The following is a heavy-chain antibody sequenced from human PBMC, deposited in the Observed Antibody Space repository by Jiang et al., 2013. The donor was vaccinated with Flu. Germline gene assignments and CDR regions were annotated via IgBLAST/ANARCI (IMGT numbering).Heavy chain of an antibody. Sequence: RQAPGQGLEWMGWISTYSGKTKYAERLQGRVTMTTDTSTRTAYMHLRSLRSDDTAVYYCARDSWVVVGATHHRVSDYWGQGTLVTVSS. D-gene: IGHD2-15*01. V-gene: IGHV1-18*01. CDR3: ARDSWVVVGATHHRVSDY. CDR2: ISTYSGKT. J-gene: IGHJ4*02.